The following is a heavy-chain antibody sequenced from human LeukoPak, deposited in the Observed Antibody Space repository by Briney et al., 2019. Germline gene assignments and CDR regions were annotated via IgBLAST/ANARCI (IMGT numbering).Heavy chain of an antibody. CDR3: ARSGSLTPIAARPDY. CDR1: GYTFTSYD. Sequence: GASVKVSCKASGYTFTSYDINWVRQATGQGLEWMGWMNPNSGNTGYAQKFQGRVTMTRNTSISTAYMELSRLRSDDTAVYYCARSGSLTPIAARPDYWGQGTLVTVSS. CDR2: MNPNSGNT. J-gene: IGHJ4*02. V-gene: IGHV1-8*01. D-gene: IGHD6-6*01.